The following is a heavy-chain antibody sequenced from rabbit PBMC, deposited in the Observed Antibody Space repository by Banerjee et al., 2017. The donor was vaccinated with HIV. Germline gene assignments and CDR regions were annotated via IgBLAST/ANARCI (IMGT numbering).Heavy chain of an antibody. J-gene: IGHJ6*01. CDR1: GLDFSIYW. Sequence: EESGGDLVQPEGSPTLTCKASGLDFSIYWICWVRQAPGKGLELIACIDGLHGNTYYASWAKGRFTISKTSSTTVTLQMTSLTAADTATYFCARSNSGDYMGLWGPGTLVTVS. CDR2: IDGLHGNT. D-gene: IGHD1-1*01. V-gene: IGHV1S45*01. CDR3: ARSNSGDYMGL.